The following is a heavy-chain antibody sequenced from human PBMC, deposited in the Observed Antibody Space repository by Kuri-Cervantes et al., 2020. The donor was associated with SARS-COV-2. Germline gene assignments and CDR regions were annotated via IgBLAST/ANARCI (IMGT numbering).Heavy chain of an antibody. CDR3: GRADPKPFDSIFVQDFDI. Sequence: SVKVSCKVSGGSFSTYSITWVRQAPGQGLEWMGGIIPIFRKLNYAQKFQGSVTITADEHTTTADMELSSLKYEDTAVYYCGRADPKPFDSIFVQDFDIWGQGTMVTVSS. CDR2: IIPIFRKL. D-gene: IGHD3-22*01. V-gene: IGHV1-69*13. CDR1: GGSFSTYS. J-gene: IGHJ3*02.